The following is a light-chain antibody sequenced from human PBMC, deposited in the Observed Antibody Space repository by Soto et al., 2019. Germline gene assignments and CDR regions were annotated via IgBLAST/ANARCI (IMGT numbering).Light chain of an antibody. Sequence: DIQMTQSPSSLSASVGDRVTITCRASQGIRHYLAWYQQKPGKVPKLLIYAASTLQSGVPSRFSGSGSGTDFTLTISSLQPEDVATYYCQKYNSAPQTFGQGTKVDIK. CDR1: QGIRHY. CDR3: QKYNSAPQT. V-gene: IGKV1-27*01. CDR2: AAS. J-gene: IGKJ1*01.